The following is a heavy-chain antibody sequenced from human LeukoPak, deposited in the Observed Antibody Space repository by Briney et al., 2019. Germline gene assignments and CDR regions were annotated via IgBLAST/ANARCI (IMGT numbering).Heavy chain of an antibody. CDR2: ISYDGSNK. J-gene: IGHJ4*02. CDR3: AKRPRSYRYYDY. CDR1: GFTFSSYG. V-gene: IGHV3-30*18. D-gene: IGHD3-16*02. Sequence: GGSLRLSCAASGFTFSSYGIHWVRQAPGKGLEWVALISYDGSNKYYADSVKGRFTISRDNSKNTLYLQMNSLRAEDTAVYYCAKRPRSYRYYDYWGQGTLVTVSS.